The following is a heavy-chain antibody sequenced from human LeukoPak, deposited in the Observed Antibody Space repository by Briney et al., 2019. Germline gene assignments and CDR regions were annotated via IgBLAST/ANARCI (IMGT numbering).Heavy chain of an antibody. CDR2: INHSGST. CDR1: GGSFSGYY. V-gene: IGHV4-34*01. D-gene: IGHD3-10*01. Sequence: SETLSLTCAIYGGSFSGYYWSWIRQPPGKGREWIGEINHSGSTNYNPSLKSRVTISVDTSKNQFSLKLSSVTAADTAVYYCARVPGGRGVISPYYYYYYYMDVWGKGTTVTVSS. J-gene: IGHJ6*03. CDR3: ARVPGGRGVISPYYYYYYYMDV.